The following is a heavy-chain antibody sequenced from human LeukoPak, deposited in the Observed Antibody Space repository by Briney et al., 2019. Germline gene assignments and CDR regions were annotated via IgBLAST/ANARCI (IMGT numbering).Heavy chain of an antibody. Sequence: SETLSLTCAVYGGSFSGYYWSWIRQPPGKGLEWIGEINHSGSTNHNPSLKSRVTISVDTSKNQFSLKLGSVTAADTAVYYCARGGFGYSYGDGLDYWGQGTLVTVSS. CDR2: INHSGST. CDR1: GGSFSGYY. D-gene: IGHD5-18*01. CDR3: ARGGFGYSYGDGLDY. J-gene: IGHJ4*02. V-gene: IGHV4-34*01.